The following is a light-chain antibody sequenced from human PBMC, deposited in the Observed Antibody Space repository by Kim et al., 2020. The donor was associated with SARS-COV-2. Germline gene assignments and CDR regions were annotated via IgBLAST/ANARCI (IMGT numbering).Light chain of an antibody. Sequence: SYELTQPPSVSVSPGQTASITCSGDKLGDKYACWYQQKPGQSPVLVIYQDNKRPSGIPARFSGSHSGNTATLTISGTQAMDEADHYCQAWDSSTAEGVFG. CDR2: QDN. J-gene: IGLJ1*01. V-gene: IGLV3-1*01. CDR1: KLGDKY. CDR3: QAWDSSTAEGV.